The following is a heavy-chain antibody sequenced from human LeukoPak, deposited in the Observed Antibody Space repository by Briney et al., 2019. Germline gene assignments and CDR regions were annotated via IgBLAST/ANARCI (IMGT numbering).Heavy chain of an antibody. CDR1: GYTFSKFG. V-gene: IGHV1-18*01. CDR3: ARDDPNSGYDFDY. J-gene: IGHJ4*02. CDR2: INVYNGNT. Sequence: ASVKVSCKASGYTFSKFGIGWLRQAPGQGPEWMGWINVYNGNTNYAQKLQGRVTMTTDPSTSTAYLELRSLRSDDTAVYYCARDDPNSGYDFDYWGQGTLVTVSS. D-gene: IGHD5-12*01.